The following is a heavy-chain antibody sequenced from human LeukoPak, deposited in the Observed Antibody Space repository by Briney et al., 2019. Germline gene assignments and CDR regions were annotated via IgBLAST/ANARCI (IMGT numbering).Heavy chain of an antibody. CDR3: AKDSSSWYYFDY. Sequence: PGGSLRLSCAASGFTFSSYAMSWVRQAPGKGLEWVSAISGSGGSTYYADSVKGRFTISRDNSKNTLNLQMNSLRAEDTAVYYCAKDSSSWYYFDYWGQGTLVTVSS. J-gene: IGHJ4*02. CDR2: ISGSGGST. V-gene: IGHV3-23*01. CDR1: GFTFSSYA. D-gene: IGHD6-13*01.